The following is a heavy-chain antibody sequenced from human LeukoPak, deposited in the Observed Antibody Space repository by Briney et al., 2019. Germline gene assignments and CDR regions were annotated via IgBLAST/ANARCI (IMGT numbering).Heavy chain of an antibody. CDR3: NCYGGYYYGMDV. Sequence: GGSLRLSCAASGFTFSNAWMNWVRQAPGKGLEWVSYISSSSSTIYYADSVKGRFTISRDNAKNSLYLQMNSLRAEDTAVYYCNCYGGYYYGMDVWGQGTTVTVSS. D-gene: IGHD1-1*01. J-gene: IGHJ6*02. CDR1: GFTFSNAW. V-gene: IGHV3-48*04. CDR2: ISSSSSTI.